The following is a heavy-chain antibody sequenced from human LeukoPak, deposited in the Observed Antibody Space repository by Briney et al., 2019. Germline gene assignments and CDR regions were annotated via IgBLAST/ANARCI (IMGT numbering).Heavy chain of an antibody. D-gene: IGHD2-2*02. CDR3: ARGPRTGYCSSTSCYTGGFYFDY. Sequence: PSETLSPTCAVYGGSFSGYYWSWIRQPPGKGLEWIGEINHSGSTNYNPSLKSRVTISVDTSKNQFSLKLSSVTAADTAVYYCARGPRTGYCSSTSCYTGGFYFDYWGQGTLVTVSS. J-gene: IGHJ4*02. CDR2: INHSGST. V-gene: IGHV4-34*01. CDR1: GGSFSGYY.